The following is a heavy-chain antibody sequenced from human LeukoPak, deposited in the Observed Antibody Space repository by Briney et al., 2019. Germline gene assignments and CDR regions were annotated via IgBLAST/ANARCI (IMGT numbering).Heavy chain of an antibody. CDR1: GYTFTSYG. CDR2: ISAYNGNT. Sequence: ASVKVSCKASGYTFTSYGISWVRQAPGQGLEWMGWISAYNGNTNYAQKLQGRVTMTTDTSTSTAYMELRSLRSDDTAVYYCARDGKQQLAPPGVNYYYYYMDVWGKGTTVTVSS. CDR3: ARDGKQQLAPPGVNYYYYYMDV. J-gene: IGHJ6*03. V-gene: IGHV1-18*01. D-gene: IGHD6-13*01.